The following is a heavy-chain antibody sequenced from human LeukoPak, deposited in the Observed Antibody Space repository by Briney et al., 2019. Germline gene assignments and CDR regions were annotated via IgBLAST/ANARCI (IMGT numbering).Heavy chain of an antibody. J-gene: IGHJ6*02. CDR2: INHSGST. D-gene: IGHD3-22*01. CDR3: ARGTYYYDSSGYYPPYYYGMDV. V-gene: IGHV4-34*01. Sequence: SETLSLTCAVYGGSFSDYYWSWIRQPPGKGLEWIGEINHSGSTNYNPSLKSRVTISVDTSKNLFSLKLSSVTAADTAVYYCARGTYYYDSSGYYPPYYYGMDVWGQGTTVTVSS. CDR1: GGSFSDYY.